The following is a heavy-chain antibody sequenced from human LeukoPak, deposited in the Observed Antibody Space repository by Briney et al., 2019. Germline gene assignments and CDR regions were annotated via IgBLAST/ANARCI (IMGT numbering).Heavy chain of an antibody. D-gene: IGHD2-2*01. CDR3: ARKAAFCSSTKAANEGFDY. CDR1: GGSFSGYY. V-gene: IGHV4-34*01. J-gene: IGHJ4*02. CDR2: INHSGST. Sequence: KPSETLSLTCAVYGGSFSGYYWSWIRQPPGKGLEWIGEINHSGSTNSNPSRKSRVSIYLDTSKNHFSLKLSSVTAAETAVYYCARKAAFCSSTKAANEGFDYWGQGTLVTVSS.